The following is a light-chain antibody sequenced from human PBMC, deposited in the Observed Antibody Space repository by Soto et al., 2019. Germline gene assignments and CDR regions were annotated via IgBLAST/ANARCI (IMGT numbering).Light chain of an antibody. CDR3: QQRSSWRT. Sequence: EIGLRQSPATMSLSPGERVILSCGASQSVGRHLAWYQQNPGQAPRLLIYDPSNRATGIPARFSGSGSGTDFTLTISSLDPEDFAVYYCQQRSSWRTFGQGTKVEIK. CDR1: QSVGRH. V-gene: IGKV3-11*01. CDR2: DPS. J-gene: IGKJ1*01.